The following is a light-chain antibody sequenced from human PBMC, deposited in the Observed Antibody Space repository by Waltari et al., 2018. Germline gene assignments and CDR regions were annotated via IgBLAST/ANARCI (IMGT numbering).Light chain of an antibody. CDR2: DAT. J-gene: IGKJ2*01. Sequence: DIQMTQSPSSLSASVGDRVTITCRASQSISSYLNWYQQRPGKAPDFLIHDATTLQSGVPSRFSGSGSGTDFTLTISRLQIEDFAIYYCQQSYSRPYTFGQGTRLEIK. CDR1: QSISSY. V-gene: IGKV1-39*01. CDR3: QQSYSRPYT.